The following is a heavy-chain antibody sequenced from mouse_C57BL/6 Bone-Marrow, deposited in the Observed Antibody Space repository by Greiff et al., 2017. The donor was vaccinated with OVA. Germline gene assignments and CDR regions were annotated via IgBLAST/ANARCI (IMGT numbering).Heavy chain of an antibody. Sequence: QVQLKQSGAELVRPGASVTLSCKASGYTFTDYEMHWVKQTPVHGLEWIGAIDPETGGTAYNQKFKGKAILTADKSSSTAYMELRSLTSEDSAVYYCTRELIYYYGKGSYFDYWGQGTTLTVSS. J-gene: IGHJ2*01. V-gene: IGHV1-15*01. D-gene: IGHD1-1*01. CDR2: IDPETGGT. CDR1: GYTFTDYE. CDR3: TRELIYYYGKGSYFDY.